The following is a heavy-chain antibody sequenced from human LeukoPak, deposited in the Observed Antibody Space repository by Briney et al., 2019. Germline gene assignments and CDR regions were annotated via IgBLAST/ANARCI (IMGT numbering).Heavy chain of an antibody. V-gene: IGHV3-64*01. J-gene: IGHJ6*03. CDR3: ARVSMLFSYYYYMDV. CDR2: ISSNGRTT. Sequence: GGSLRLSCAGSGFTFSHYAIHWVRQAPGKGLEYVSGISSNGRTTYYANSVKGRFTISRDNSKNTLYLQMGSLRPEEMAVYYCARVSMLFSYYYYMDVWGKGTTVTVSS. D-gene: IGHD3-10*02. CDR1: GFTFSHYA.